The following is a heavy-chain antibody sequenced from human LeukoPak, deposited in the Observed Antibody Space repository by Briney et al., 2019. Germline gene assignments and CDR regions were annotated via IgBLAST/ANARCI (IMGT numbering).Heavy chain of an antibody. CDR3: ARGPGSTWYSDY. V-gene: IGHV3-66*02. J-gene: IGHJ4*02. CDR2: IYSGGDT. D-gene: IGHD6-13*01. Sequence: GGSLRLSCAASGFTVSSNYMNWVRQAPGKGLEWVSIIYSGGDTYYADSVKGRFTISRDNSKNTLYLQMNSLRPEDTAVYYCARGPGSTWYSDYWGQGTLITVSS. CDR1: GFTVSSNY.